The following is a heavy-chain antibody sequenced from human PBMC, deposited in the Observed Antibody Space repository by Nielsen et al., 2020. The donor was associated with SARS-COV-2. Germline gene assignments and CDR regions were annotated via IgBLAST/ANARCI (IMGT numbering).Heavy chain of an antibody. J-gene: IGHJ4*02. V-gene: IGHV1-69*06. CDR1: GGTFSSYA. CDR2: IIPIFGTA. D-gene: IGHD3-22*01. Sequence: SVKVSCKASGGTFSSYAISWVRQAPGQGLEWMGGIIPIFGTANYAQKFQGRVTITADKSTGTAYMELSSLRSEDTAVYYCAREGNYNSSGYYPDYWGQGTLVTVSS. CDR3: AREGNYNSSGYYPDY.